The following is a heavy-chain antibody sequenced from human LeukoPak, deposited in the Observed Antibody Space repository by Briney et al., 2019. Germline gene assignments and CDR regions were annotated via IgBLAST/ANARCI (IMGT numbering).Heavy chain of an antibody. CDR1: GYTFTSYG. Sequence: PSVKVSCKASGYTFTSYGISWVRQAPGQGLEWMGWISAYNGNTNYAQKLQGRVTMTTDTSTSTAYMELRSLRSDDTAVYYCARAIVGATDDAFDIWGQGTMVTVSS. V-gene: IGHV1-18*01. CDR3: ARAIVGATDDAFDI. D-gene: IGHD1-26*01. J-gene: IGHJ3*02. CDR2: ISAYNGNT.